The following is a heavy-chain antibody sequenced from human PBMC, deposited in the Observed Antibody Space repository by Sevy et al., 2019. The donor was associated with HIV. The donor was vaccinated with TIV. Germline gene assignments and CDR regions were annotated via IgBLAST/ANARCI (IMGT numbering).Heavy chain of an antibody. J-gene: IGHJ3*01. CDR1: GGSISTGGFS. CDR3: VRGPSYGYVSYGFDV. Sequence: SETLSLTCAVSGGSISTGGFSWNWIRQPPGKGLEWIGHIYRTGTTYCNPSLGSRVSISVDRSKNQFSLKLSSVTAADTAVYYCVRGPSYGYVSYGFDVWGQGTMVTVSS. D-gene: IGHD3-16*01. CDR2: IYRTGTT. V-gene: IGHV4-30-2*01.